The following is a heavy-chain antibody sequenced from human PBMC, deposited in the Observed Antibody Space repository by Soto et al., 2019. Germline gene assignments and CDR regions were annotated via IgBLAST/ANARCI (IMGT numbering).Heavy chain of an antibody. J-gene: IGHJ3*02. CDR1: GVXFASNA. CDR2: VICNCGST. V-gene: IGHV3-23*01. D-gene: IGHD6-19*01. CDR3: ATPKGGWYGTDHAFDI. Sequence: GGSLTLTCAASGVXFASNAMSCCLRAPGRGGVGGSGVICNCGSTYYDPSLKGRVTTSIDNSKNTLYLQMNSMRAEDTAVYYCATPKGGWYGTDHAFDIWGQGTMVTVSS.